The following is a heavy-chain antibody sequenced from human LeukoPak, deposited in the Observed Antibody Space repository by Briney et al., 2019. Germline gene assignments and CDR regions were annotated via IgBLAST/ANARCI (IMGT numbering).Heavy chain of an antibody. CDR1: GGSFSGYY. V-gene: IGHV4-34*01. J-gene: IGHJ2*01. D-gene: IGHD2-21*02. CDR2: INDSGNT. Sequence: SETLSLTCAVYGGSFSGYYWSWIRQPPGKGLEWIGEINDSGNTNYNPTLKSRVTISVDTSKNQFSLKLSSVTAADTAAHYCARGAPDCGGDCYSGYFDLWGRGTLVTVSS. CDR3: ARGAPDCGGDCYSGYFDL.